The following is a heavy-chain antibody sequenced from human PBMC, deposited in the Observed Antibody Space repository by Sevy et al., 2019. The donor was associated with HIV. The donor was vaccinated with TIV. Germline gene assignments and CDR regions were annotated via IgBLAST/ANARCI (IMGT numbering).Heavy chain of an antibody. CDR2: ISVYNGKI. CDR3: ARRGAFDFDTSGFLSP. Sequence: ASVKVSCKASGYTFTSFGISWVRQAPGQGLEWVGWISVYNGKINYAQNFQGRVTMTTDTSTRTAYMELKSLRSDDTAVYYWARRGAFDFDTSGFLSPWGQGTLVTVSS. V-gene: IGHV1-18*01. CDR1: GYTFTSFG. D-gene: IGHD3-22*01. J-gene: IGHJ5*02.